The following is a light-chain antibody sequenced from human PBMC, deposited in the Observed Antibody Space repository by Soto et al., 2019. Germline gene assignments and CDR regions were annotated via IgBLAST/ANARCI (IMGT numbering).Light chain of an antibody. CDR2: DSS. CDR1: QSVSSH. V-gene: IGKV3D-15*01. Sequence: EIRMTQSPATLSVSPGESATLSCRASQSVSSHVVWYQQKPGQAPRLLISDSSTRATGIPARFSGSGSGTEFTLTISSLQSDDFAVYYCQKFGDWPSFGLGTKVDIK. CDR3: QKFGDWPS. J-gene: IGKJ1*01.